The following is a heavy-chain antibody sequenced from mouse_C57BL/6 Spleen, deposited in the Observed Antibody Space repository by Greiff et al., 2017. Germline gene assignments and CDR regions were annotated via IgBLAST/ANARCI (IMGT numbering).Heavy chain of an antibody. CDR3: ARNWNWMFAY. J-gene: IGHJ3*01. V-gene: IGHV2-2*01. D-gene: IGHD4-1*01. CDR2: IWSGGST. CDR1: GFSLTSYG. Sequence: VMLVESGPGLVQPSQSLSITCTVSGFSLTSYGVHWVRQSPGKGLEWLGVIWSGGSTDYNAAFISRLSISKDNSKSQVFFKMNSLQADDTAIYYCARNWNWMFAYWGQGTLVTVSA.